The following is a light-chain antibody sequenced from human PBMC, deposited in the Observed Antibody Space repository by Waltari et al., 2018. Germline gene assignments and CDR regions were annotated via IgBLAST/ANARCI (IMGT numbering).Light chain of an antibody. J-gene: IGLJ2*01. Sequence: QSALTQPRSVSGSPGQSVTVSCTGTSRDAGGYDFVSWYQQYPGKAPKLIIYDVHKRPPGVPDRFSGSKSGNTASLTISGLLNDDEADYYCCSYAGADTSVLFGGGTTLTVL. CDR1: SRDAGGYDF. CDR2: DVH. V-gene: IGLV2-11*01. CDR3: CSYAGADTSVL.